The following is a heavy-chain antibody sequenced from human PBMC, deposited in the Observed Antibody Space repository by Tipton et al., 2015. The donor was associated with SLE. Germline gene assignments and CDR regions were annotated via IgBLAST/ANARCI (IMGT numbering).Heavy chain of an antibody. CDR2: ISYDGSYR. V-gene: IGHV3-30*04. J-gene: IGHJ4*02. CDR1: GFTFSNYA. Sequence: SLRLSCAASGFTFSNYAMHWVRQAPGKGLEWVAVISYDGSYRYYSDSVKGRFTISRDNSKNTLYLQMNSLRAEDTAIYYCAKDPLGSGPNFDYWGQGTLVTVSS. D-gene: IGHD3-10*01. CDR3: AKDPLGSGPNFDY.